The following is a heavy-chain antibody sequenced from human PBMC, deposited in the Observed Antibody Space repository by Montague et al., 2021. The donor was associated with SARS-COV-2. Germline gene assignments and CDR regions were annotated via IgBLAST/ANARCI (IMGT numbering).Heavy chain of an antibody. CDR1: DGSISSPNW. Sequence: SETLSLTCPVSDGSISSPNWWNWVRQPPGKGLEWIGEIYYTGNTNYNPSLKSRVTIFIDKSKNHFSLQLSSVTAADTAVYYCARGGTYHYGMDVWGQGTTVAVSS. CDR3: ARGGTYHYGMDV. V-gene: IGHV4-4*02. D-gene: IGHD3-16*01. CDR2: IYYTGNT. J-gene: IGHJ6*02.